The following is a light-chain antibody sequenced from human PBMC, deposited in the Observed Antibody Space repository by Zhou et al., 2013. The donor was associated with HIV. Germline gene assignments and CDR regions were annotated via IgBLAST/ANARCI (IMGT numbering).Light chain of an antibody. Sequence: EIVMTQSPATLSLSPGERATLSCRASQSVRSDLAWYQHKVGQAPRLLIYDASTRATDVPARFSGSGSGTEFTLTISSLQSEDVAVYYCQQYNNWPLTFGGGPSWRS. V-gene: IGKV3-15*01. CDR1: QSVRSD. CDR3: QQYNNWPLT. J-gene: IGKJ4*01. CDR2: DAS.